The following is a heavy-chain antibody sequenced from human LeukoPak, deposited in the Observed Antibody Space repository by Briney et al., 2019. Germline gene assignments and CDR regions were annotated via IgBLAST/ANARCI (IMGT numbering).Heavy chain of an antibody. Sequence: ASVKVSCKASGYTFTGYYMHWVRQAPGQGLEWMGRINPNSGGTNYAQKFQGRVTITADESTSTAYMELSSLRSEDTAVYYCARGRDGYNYSPFDYWGQGTLVTVSS. CDR2: INPNSGGT. D-gene: IGHD5-24*01. CDR3: ARGRDGYNYSPFDY. J-gene: IGHJ4*02. CDR1: GYTFTGYY. V-gene: IGHV1-2*06.